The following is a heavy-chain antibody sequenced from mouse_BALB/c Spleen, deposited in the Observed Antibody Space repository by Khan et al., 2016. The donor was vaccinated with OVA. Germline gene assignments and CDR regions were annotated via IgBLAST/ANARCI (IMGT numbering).Heavy chain of an antibody. D-gene: IGHD2-1*01. V-gene: IGHV1-4*01. CDR2: INPSNGYT. Sequence: VQLQQSGAELARPGASVKMSCKASGYTFTSYTIHWIKLRPGQGLEWIGYINPSNGYTNYNQKFKDKATLTADKSSTTAYMQLSSLTSDDSAVYNCVRDGADSGNYGWFAYWGQGTLVTVSA. J-gene: IGHJ3*01. CDR3: VRDGADSGNYGWFAY. CDR1: GYTFTSYT.